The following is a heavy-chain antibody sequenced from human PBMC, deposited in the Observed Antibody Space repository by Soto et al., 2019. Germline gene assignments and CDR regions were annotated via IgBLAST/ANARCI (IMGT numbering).Heavy chain of an antibody. Sequence: PGGSLRLSCAASGFTFNNAWMNWVRQAPGKGLEWVGRIKTKTDGGTTDYGALVKGRFTISRDDSKNTLYLQMNSLRAEDTAVYYCAKDQSPRLKAFDIWGQGTMVTVSS. J-gene: IGHJ3*02. CDR3: AKDQSPRLKAFDI. CDR2: IKTKTDGGTT. CDR1: GFTFNNAW. V-gene: IGHV3-15*07.